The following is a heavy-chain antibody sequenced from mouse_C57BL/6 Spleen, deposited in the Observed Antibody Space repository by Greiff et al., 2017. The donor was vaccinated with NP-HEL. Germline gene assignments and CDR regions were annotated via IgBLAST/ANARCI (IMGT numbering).Heavy chain of an antibody. Sequence: QVQLQQSGAELARPGASVKMSCKASGYTFTSYTMHWVKPRPGQGLEWIGYINPSSGYTKYNQKFKDKATLTADKSSSTAYMQLSSLTSEDAAVYYCLSMDYWGQGTSVTVSS. CDR2: INPSSGYT. CDR1: GYTFTSYT. J-gene: IGHJ4*01. CDR3: LSMDY. V-gene: IGHV1-4*01.